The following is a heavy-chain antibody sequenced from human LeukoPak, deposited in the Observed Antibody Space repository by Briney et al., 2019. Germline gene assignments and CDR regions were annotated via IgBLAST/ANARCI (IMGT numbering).Heavy chain of an antibody. CDR3: ACGSMVRGLTSNY. D-gene: IGHD3-10*01. J-gene: IGHJ4*02. Sequence: GGSLRLSCAASGFAFSTYSMNWVRQAPGKGLEWVSSISSSNGYTFYADSVKGRFTISRDNAKNSLYLQMNSLRAEDTAVYYCACGSMVRGLTSNYWGQGTLVTVSS. CDR1: GFAFSTYS. CDR2: ISSSNGYT. V-gene: IGHV3-21*01.